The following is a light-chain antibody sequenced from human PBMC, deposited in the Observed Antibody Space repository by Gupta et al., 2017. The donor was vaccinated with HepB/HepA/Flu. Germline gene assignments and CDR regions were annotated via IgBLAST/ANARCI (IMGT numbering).Light chain of an antibody. Sequence: QSVPPQPPSASGTSGQRVTFSSGGSSSNIGGNPAKWYQQFPGTAPKLIFYNNNQRPSGVPDRFSASKSGTSASLAISGVQAEDEAHYYCAACDDSLDGPVFGGGTKLTVL. CDR2: NNN. V-gene: IGLV1-44*01. CDR3: AACDDSLDGPV. J-gene: IGLJ2*01. CDR1: SSNIGGNP.